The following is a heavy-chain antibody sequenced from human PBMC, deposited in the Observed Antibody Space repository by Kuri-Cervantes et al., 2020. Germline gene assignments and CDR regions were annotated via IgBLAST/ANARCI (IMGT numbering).Heavy chain of an antibody. V-gene: IGHV4/OR15-8*01. CDR1: CGSISDFNW. D-gene: IGHD3-10*01. Sequence: ESLKISCVGSCGSISDFNWWSWVRQPPGEGLVWSGEVYHTGSANYNPSLKSRVTMSVDKSKNQFSLKLSSVTAADTAVYYCARGGDYGSGSYYNCAYDYWGQGTLVTVSS. CDR3: ARGGDYGSGSYYNCAYDY. J-gene: IGHJ4*02. CDR2: VYHTGSA.